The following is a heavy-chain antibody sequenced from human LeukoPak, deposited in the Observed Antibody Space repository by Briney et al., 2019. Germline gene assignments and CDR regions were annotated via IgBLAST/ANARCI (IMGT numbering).Heavy chain of an antibody. CDR2: ISSSRSYI. J-gene: IGHJ4*02. Sequence: GGSLRLSCAASGFTFSSYSMNWVRQAPGKGLEWVASISSSRSYIYYVDSVKGRFTISRDNAKNSLYLQMNSLRAEDTALYYCARGGRLLWFGGSMDYWGQGTLVTVSS. D-gene: IGHD3-10*01. CDR1: GFTFSSYS. CDR3: ARGGRLLWFGGSMDY. V-gene: IGHV3-21*01.